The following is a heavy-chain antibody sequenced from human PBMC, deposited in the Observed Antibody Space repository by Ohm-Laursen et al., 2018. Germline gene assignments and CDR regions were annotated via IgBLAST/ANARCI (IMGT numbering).Heavy chain of an antibody. V-gene: IGHV3-53*01. Sequence: SLRLSCAASGFTFSDYYTSWVRQAPGKGLEWVSVIYSGGSTYYADSVKGRFTISRDNSKNTLCLQMNSLRAEDTAVYYCAHHQGYSYRYSFDYWGQGTLVPVSS. CDR3: AHHQGYSYRYSFDY. CDR2: IYSGGST. D-gene: IGHD5-18*01. J-gene: IGHJ4*02. CDR1: GFTFSDYY.